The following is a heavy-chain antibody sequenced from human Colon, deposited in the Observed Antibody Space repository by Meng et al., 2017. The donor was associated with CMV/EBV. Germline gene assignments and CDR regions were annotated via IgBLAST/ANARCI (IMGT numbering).Heavy chain of an antibody. CDR3: ARDLLGPYSTSFYYYYYGMDV. J-gene: IGHJ6*02. D-gene: IGHD6-6*01. CDR1: GFTFSSYS. Sequence: GGSLRLSCAASGFTFSSYSMNWVRQAPGKGLEWVSSISSSSSYIYYADSVKGRFTISRDNAKNSLYLQMNSLRAEDTAVYYCARDLLGPYSTSFYYYYYGMDVWGQGTTVTVSS. V-gene: IGHV3-21*01. CDR2: ISSSSSYI.